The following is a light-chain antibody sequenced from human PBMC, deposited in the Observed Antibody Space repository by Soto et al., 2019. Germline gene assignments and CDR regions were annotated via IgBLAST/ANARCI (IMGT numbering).Light chain of an antibody. J-gene: IGLJ1*01. CDR3: CSNAGRYV. CDR1: SSDVGGYNY. CDR2: DVS. V-gene: IGLV2-11*01. Sequence: QSALAQPHSVSGSPGQSVTISCTGTSSDVGGYNYVSWYQQHPGKAPKLRVYDVSKGPSGVPDILSGTKSGKTASLYFSGIQAEDEDDYYCCSNAGRYVFGTGTKVTVL.